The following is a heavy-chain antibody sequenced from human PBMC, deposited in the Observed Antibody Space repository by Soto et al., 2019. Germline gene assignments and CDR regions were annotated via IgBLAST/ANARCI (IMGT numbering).Heavy chain of an antibody. Sequence: VKVYCKSAGYGYTRYGVGWVRQDNEQGLEWMGWISAYNGNTNYAQKLQGRVTMTTDTSTSTAYMELRSLRSDDTAVYYCARDSGYCSSTSCSSGDYWGQGTLVPGFS. D-gene: IGHD2-2*01. J-gene: IGHJ4*02. CDR3: ARDSGYCSSTSCSSGDY. CDR1: GYGYTRYG. V-gene: IGHV1-18*04. CDR2: ISAYNGNT.